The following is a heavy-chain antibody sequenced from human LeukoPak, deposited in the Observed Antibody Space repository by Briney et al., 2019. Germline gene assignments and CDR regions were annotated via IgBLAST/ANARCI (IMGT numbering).Heavy chain of an antibody. CDR3: VASPWSGALDF. V-gene: IGHV3-74*03. CDR1: GFNFSDYW. CDR2: IDGDRTRT. Sequence: GWSLRLSCAASGFNFSDYWMVCVGHAPGKGLVWVSRIDGDRTRTMYAASVKGRFTVCRDNAKNALYVQMDSLKGDDRALYYCVASPWSGALDFWGQGYLVIVSS. J-gene: IGHJ4*02. D-gene: IGHD3-3*01.